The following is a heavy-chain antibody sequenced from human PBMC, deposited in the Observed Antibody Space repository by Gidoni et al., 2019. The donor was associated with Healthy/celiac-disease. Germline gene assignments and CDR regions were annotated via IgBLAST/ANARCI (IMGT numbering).Heavy chain of an antibody. CDR3: ARPLSYYDSSGYRGYYFDY. CDR1: GYSFTSYW. J-gene: IGHJ4*02. V-gene: IGHV5-51*01. CDR2: IYPGDSDT. Sequence: EVQLVQSGAEVKKPGESLKISCKGAGYSFTSYWIGWVRPMPGKALEWMGGIYPGDSDTRYSPSFQGQVTISADKSISTAYLQWSSLKASDTAMYYCARPLSYYDSSGYRGYYFDYWGQGTLVTVSS. D-gene: IGHD3-22*01.